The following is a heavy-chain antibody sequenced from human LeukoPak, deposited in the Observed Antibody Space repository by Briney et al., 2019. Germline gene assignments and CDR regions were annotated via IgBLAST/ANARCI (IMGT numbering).Heavy chain of an antibody. J-gene: IGHJ4*02. CDR2: INHSGST. CDR1: GGSFSGYY. Sequence: PSETLSLTCAVYGGSFSGYYWSWIRQPPGKGLEWIGEINHSGSTNYNPSLKSRVTISVDTSKNQFSPKLSSVTAADTAVYYCARVLGSGWYGLIDYWGQGTLVTVSS. CDR3: ARVLGSGWYGLIDY. D-gene: IGHD6-19*01. V-gene: IGHV4-34*01.